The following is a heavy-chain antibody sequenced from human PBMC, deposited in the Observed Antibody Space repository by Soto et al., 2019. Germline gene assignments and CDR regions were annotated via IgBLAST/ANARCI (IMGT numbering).Heavy chain of an antibody. V-gene: IGHV4-61*01. CDR2: ISYSGST. D-gene: IGHD6-13*01. Sequence: PSETLSLTCSVSGGSISSGNDYWSWIRQHPGKGLEWIGYISYSGSTDYNPSLKSRVTISGDTSNNQFSLKVSSVTAADTAVYYCARGTSWQLPFDYWGQGTLVTVSS. CDR3: ARGTSWQLPFDY. CDR1: GGSISSGNDY. J-gene: IGHJ4*02.